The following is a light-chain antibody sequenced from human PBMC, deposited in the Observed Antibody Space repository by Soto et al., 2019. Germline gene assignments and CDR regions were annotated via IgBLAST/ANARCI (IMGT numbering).Light chain of an antibody. Sequence: QSALTQPASVSGSPGQSITISCTGTSSDIGGYDFVSWYQQHPGKAPKLMIYDVINRPSGVPERFSGSKSGNTPSLTISGLQAEDEADYYCNSCTSANTYVFGTGTKLTVL. V-gene: IGLV2-14*03. J-gene: IGLJ1*01. CDR3: NSCTSANTYV. CDR1: SSDIGGYDF. CDR2: DVI.